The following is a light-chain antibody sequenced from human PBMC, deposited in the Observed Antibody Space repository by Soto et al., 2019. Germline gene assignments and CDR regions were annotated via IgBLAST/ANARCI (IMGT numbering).Light chain of an antibody. Sequence: QSALTQPASVSGSPGQSITISCTGTSSDVGGYNYVSWYQQHPGKAPKLMIYEVSNRPSAVSNRFSGSKSGNTASLPISGLQGEDEADYYCSSYTSSSTPVVFGGGTKLTVL. J-gene: IGLJ2*01. CDR1: SSDVGGYNY. V-gene: IGLV2-14*01. CDR3: SSYTSSSTPVV. CDR2: EVS.